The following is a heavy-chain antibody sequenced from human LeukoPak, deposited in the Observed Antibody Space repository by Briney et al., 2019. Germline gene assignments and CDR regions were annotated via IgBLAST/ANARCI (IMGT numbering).Heavy chain of an antibody. D-gene: IGHD3-10*01. CDR1: GLTASSNY. CDR3: ASDMVGGVNAYY. Sequence: RRSLRLSCAAYGLTASSNYMSWVRQAPRDVLEWFSVIYSGGSTYYADYVKGRFTITRDNSKNTLYLQMDSLRAEDTAVYYCASDMVGGVNAYYWGQGTLVTVSS. CDR2: IYSGGST. V-gene: IGHV3-53*01. J-gene: IGHJ4*02.